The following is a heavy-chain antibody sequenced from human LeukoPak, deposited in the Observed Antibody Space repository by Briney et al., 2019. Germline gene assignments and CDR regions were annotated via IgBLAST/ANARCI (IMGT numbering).Heavy chain of an antibody. CDR1: GFTFSSYA. CDR3: AKDLNPRPARAGTTPHDY. J-gene: IGHJ4*02. D-gene: IGHD1-7*01. CDR2: ISGSGGST. Sequence: GGSLRLSCAASGFTFSSYAMSWVRQAPGKGLEWVSAISGSGGSTYYADSVKGRFTISRDNSKNTLYLQMNSLRAEDTAVYYCAKDLNPRPARAGTTPHDYWGQGTLVTVSS. V-gene: IGHV3-23*01.